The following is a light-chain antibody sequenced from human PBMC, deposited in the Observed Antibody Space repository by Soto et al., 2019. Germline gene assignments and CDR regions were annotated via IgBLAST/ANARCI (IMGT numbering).Light chain of an antibody. V-gene: IGLV2-14*01. CDR1: SSDVGGYNY. Sequence: QSALTQPASVSGSPGQSITISCTGTSSDVGGYNYVSWYQQHPGKAPKLMIYEVSNRPSGVSNRFSGCKSGNAASLTISGLQAEDEADYYCSSYTSSSTKVFGTGTKLTVL. J-gene: IGLJ1*01. CDR3: SSYTSSSTKV. CDR2: EVS.